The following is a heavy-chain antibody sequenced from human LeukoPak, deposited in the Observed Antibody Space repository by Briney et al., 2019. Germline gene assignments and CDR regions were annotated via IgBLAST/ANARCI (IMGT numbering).Heavy chain of an antibody. CDR3: ARGGATRGRFEN. CDR2: MRKDGSEI. J-gene: IGHJ4*02. CDR1: GFPFNVQT. V-gene: IGHV3-7*01. D-gene: IGHD1-26*01. Sequence: GGSLRLSCAASGFPFNVQTMSWVRQAPGKGLDWVASMRKDGSEIYYVDSVRGRFTISRDNPKNSLYLQMNSLRAEDTAVYYCARGGATRGRFENWGQGTLVTVSS.